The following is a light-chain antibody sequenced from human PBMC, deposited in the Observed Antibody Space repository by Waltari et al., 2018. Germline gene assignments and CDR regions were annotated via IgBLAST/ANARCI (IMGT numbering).Light chain of an antibody. J-gene: IGLJ3*02. Sequence: SSELTQGPDVSVALGQTVKITCQGDSLRTSYASWYQVKPGQAPVLVLFGKEKRPSGIPDRISGYSSGTTSSLTIPGAQAEDEADYYCHSRKGRDNQVVFGGGTKLTVL. CDR1: SLRTSY. CDR2: GKE. V-gene: IGLV3-19*01. CDR3: HSRKGRDNQVV.